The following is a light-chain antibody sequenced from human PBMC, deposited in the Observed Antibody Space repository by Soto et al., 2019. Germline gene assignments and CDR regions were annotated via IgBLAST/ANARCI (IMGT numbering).Light chain of an antibody. CDR2: GAS. J-gene: IGKJ1*01. V-gene: IGKV3-15*01. Sequence: DIMMTQSPATLSVSPGERATLSCRASQSINSNLAWYQQEPGQAPRLLIYGASTRATGIPARFSGSGSGTEFTLTISSLQSEDFAVYYCQHYNIWPPWTFGQGTKVEI. CDR3: QHYNIWPPWT. CDR1: QSINSN.